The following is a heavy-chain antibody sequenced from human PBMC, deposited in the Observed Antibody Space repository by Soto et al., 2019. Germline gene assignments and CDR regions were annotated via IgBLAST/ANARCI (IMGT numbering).Heavy chain of an antibody. J-gene: IGHJ4*02. CDR2: IWYDGRNK. CDR3: ARDKDYYDTSGYYYYFDY. Sequence: QVPLVESGGGVVQPGKSLRLSCAASAFTFSSYGMHWVRQAPGKGLEWVAVIWYDGRNKYYADSVKGRFTISRDNSKNTLYLQMHSLRAEDTAVYYCARDKDYYDTSGYYYYFDYWGQGTLVTVSS. V-gene: IGHV3-33*01. CDR1: AFTFSSYG. D-gene: IGHD3-22*01.